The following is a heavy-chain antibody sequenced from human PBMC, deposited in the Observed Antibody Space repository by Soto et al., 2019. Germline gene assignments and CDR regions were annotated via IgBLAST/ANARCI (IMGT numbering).Heavy chain of an antibody. CDR1: GFTFDDYA. CDR3: TKDAHGSSWDPLYHS. D-gene: IGHD6-13*01. CDR2: ISWNRYNI. Sequence: EVQLVESGGGLVQPGRSLRLSCAASGFTFDDYAMHWVRQAPGKGLEWVSGISWNRYNIGYAASVKARFTISRANAEYCLYLQMNSLRAEDTALYYCTKDAHGSSWDPLYHSWGQGTLVTVSS. V-gene: IGHV3-9*01. J-gene: IGHJ4*02.